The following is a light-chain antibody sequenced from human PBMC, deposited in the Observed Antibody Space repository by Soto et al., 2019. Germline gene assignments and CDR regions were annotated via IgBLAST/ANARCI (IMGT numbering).Light chain of an antibody. CDR2: GVS. CDR1: QSVTSN. V-gene: IGKV3D-15*01. CDR3: QQREHWPPIT. Sequence: EIVMTQTPATLSVSPGERATLSCRASQSVTSNLAWYQQKPGQAPRLLMYGVSNRATGIPARFSGSGSGTDFTLTISSLEPEDFAVYYCQQREHWPPITFGQGTRVEIK. J-gene: IGKJ5*01.